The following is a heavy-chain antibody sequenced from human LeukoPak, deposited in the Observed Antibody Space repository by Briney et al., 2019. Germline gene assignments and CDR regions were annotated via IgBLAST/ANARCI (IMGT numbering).Heavy chain of an antibody. V-gene: IGHV1-18*01. J-gene: IGHJ4*02. CDR1: DYTFTSYG. CDR2: ISAYNGNT. D-gene: IGHD2-21*01. CDR3: ARSSSVTIPGYYFDY. Sequence: ASVKVSCKASDYTFTSYGISWVRQAPGQGLEWRGWISAYNGNTNYAQKLQGRVTMTTDISTSTAYMELRSLRSDDTAVYYCARSSSVTIPGYYFDYWGQGTLVTVSS.